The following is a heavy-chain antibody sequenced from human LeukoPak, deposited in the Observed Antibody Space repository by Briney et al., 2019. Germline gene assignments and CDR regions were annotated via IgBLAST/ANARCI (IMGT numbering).Heavy chain of an antibody. CDR1: GYSISSGYY. J-gene: IGHJ6*03. D-gene: IGHD5-18*01. CDR2: IYHSGST. Sequence: SETLSLTCTVSGYSISSGYYWGWIRQPPGKGLEWIGSIYHSGSTYYNPSLKSRVTISVDTSKNQFSLKLSSVTAADTAVYYCARDLSGYSYGYMDVWGRGTTVTVSS. V-gene: IGHV4-38-2*02. CDR3: ARDLSGYSYGYMDV.